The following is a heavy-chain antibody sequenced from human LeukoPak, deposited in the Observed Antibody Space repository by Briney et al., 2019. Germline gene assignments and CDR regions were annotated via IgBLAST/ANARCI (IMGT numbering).Heavy chain of an antibody. Sequence: PGGSLRLSCAASGFTFSSYWMSWVRQAPGKGLEWVANIKQDGSEKYYVDSVKGRFTISRDNAKNSLYLQMNSLRAEDTAVYYCARTRLRFLEWLLPDHWGQGTLVTVSS. CDR3: ARTRLRFLEWLLPDH. CDR2: IKQDGSEK. J-gene: IGHJ4*02. CDR1: GFTFSSYW. V-gene: IGHV3-7*01. D-gene: IGHD3-3*01.